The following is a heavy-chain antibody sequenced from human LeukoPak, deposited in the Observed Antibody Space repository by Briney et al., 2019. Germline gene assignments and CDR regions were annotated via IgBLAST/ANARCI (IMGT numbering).Heavy chain of an antibody. Sequence: GGSLRLSCAASGFTFSSYGMHWVRQAPGKGLEWVAVISYDGSNKYYADSVKGRFTISRDNCKNTLYLQMNSLRAEDTAVYYCARQCSIISCLWGQGTLVTVSS. CDR1: GFTFSSYG. D-gene: IGHD1-14*01. V-gene: IGHV3-30*03. CDR3: ARQCSIISCL. CDR2: ISYDGSNK. J-gene: IGHJ4*02.